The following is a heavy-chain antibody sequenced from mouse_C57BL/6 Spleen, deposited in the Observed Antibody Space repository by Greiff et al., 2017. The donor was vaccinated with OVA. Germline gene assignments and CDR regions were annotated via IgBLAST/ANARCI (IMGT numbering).Heavy chain of an antibody. D-gene: IGHD1-1*02. CDR1: GFTFSSYA. J-gene: IGHJ4*01. CDR2: ISDGGSYT. CDR3: ARDYYDAMDY. V-gene: IGHV5-4*01. Sequence: EVHLVESGGGLVKPGGSLKLSCAASGFTFSSYAMSWVRQTPEKRLEWVATISDGGSYTYYPDNVKGRFTISRDNAKNNLYLQMSHLKSEDTAMYYCARDYYDAMDYWGQGTSVTVSS.